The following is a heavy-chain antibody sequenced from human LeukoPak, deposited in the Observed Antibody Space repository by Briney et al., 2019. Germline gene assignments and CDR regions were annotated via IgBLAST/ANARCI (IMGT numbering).Heavy chain of an antibody. V-gene: IGHV1-2*02. CDR1: GYTFTGYY. D-gene: IGHD6-13*01. CDR2: INPNSGGT. CDR3: ARDPDQQPHYYYYYYMDV. J-gene: IGHJ6*03. Sequence: ASVRVSCKASGYTFTGYYMHWVRQAPGQGLEWMGWINPNSGGTNYAQKFQGRVTMTRDTSISTAYMELSRLRPDDTAVYYCARDPDQQPHYYYYYYMDVWGKGTTVTVSS.